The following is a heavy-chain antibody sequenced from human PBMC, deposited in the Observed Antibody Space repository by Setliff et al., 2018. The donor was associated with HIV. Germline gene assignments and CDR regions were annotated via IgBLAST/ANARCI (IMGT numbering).Heavy chain of an antibody. CDR2: IIPILGVA. V-gene: IGHV1-69*04. CDR3: AREDYYYYGMDV. CDR1: GGTFNSHT. Sequence: SVKVSCKASGGTFNSHTINWVRQAPGQGLDWMGRIIPILGVANYAQRFQGKVTITADKSTSTAYMELTSLRFDDTAMYYCAREDYYYYGMDVWGQGTTVTVSS. J-gene: IGHJ6*02.